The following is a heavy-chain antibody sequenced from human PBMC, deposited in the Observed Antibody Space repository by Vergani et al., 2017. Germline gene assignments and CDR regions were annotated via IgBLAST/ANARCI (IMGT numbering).Heavy chain of an antibody. D-gene: IGHD5-18*01. V-gene: IGHV1-18*01. CDR2: ISAYNGNT. CDR3: ARLGYSYGYWGWFDP. J-gene: IGHJ5*02. CDR1: GYTFTSYG. Sequence: QVQLVQSGAEVKKPGASVKVSCKASGYTFTSYGISWVRQAPGQGLEWTGWISAYNGNTNYAQKLQGRVTMTTDTSTSTAYMELRSRRSDDTAVYYCARLGYSYGYWGWFDPWGQGTLVTVSS.